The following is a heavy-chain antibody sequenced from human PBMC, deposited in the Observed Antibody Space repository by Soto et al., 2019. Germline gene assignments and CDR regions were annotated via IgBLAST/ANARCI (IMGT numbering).Heavy chain of an antibody. CDR2: INHSGST. CDR3: ARFPYDYIWGSYRPSPFDY. D-gene: IGHD3-16*02. V-gene: IGHV4-34*01. CDR1: GGSFSGYY. J-gene: IGHJ4*02. Sequence: SETLSLTCAVYGGSFSGYYWSWIRQPPGKGLERIGEINHSGSTNYNPSLKSRVTISVDTSKNQFSLKLSSVTAADTAVYYCARFPYDYIWGSYRPSPFDYWGQGTLVTVSS.